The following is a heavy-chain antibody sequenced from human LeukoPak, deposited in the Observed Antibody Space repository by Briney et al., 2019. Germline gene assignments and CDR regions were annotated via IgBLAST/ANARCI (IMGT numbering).Heavy chain of an antibody. J-gene: IGHJ4*02. D-gene: IGHD3-3*01. Sequence: ASVKVSCKASGYTFTSYRINWVRQAPGQGLEWMGWISGYNGDTGSAQKLQDRVTMTTDTSTNTAYMELRSLRSDDTAVYFCARASSGSYISDWGQGTLVTVSS. CDR3: ARASSGSYISD. CDR2: ISGYNGDT. CDR1: GYTFTSYR. V-gene: IGHV1-18*01.